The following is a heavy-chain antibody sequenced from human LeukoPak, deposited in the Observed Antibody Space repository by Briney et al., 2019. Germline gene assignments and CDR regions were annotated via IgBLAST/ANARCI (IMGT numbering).Heavy chain of an antibody. D-gene: IGHD6-19*01. Sequence: GGTLRLSCAASGFTFSTYWMSWAGQAPGQGRKWVAKMNQDGSSTSHVDSGKGRFTTSRDNAKNSLYLQMNSLRAEDTAVYYCASADSGRSSFAPWGQGTLVIVSS. CDR1: GFTFSTYW. V-gene: IGHV3-7*01. CDR2: MNQDGSST. J-gene: IGHJ5*02. CDR3: ASADSGRSSFAP.